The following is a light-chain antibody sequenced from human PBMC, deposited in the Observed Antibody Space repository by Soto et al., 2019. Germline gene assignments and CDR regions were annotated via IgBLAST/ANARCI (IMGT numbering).Light chain of an antibody. CDR2: DVS. V-gene: IGLV2-14*01. CDR1: SSDVGGYNY. J-gene: IGLJ2*01. Sequence: QSVLTQPASVSGSPGQSITISCTGTSSDVGGYNYVSWYQQHPGKAPKLMIYDVSNRPSGVSNRFSGSKSGNTASLTISGLQAEDEADYYCSSYTSSSPVFGGWTKLTVL. CDR3: SSYTSSSPV.